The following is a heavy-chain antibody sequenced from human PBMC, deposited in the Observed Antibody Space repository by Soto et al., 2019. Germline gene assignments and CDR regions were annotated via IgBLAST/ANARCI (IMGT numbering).Heavy chain of an antibody. CDR1: GFTFGDNA. V-gene: IGHV3-49*04. Sequence: GGSLRLSCTTSGFTFGDNAMNWVRQAPGKGLEWVGFISSRAYGPSTEYAASVKGRFTTSRDESKNSVYLQMNSLRTEDTAVYYCVRATYFHDSSGYTRCFDHWGQGTQVTVS. CDR3: VRATYFHDSSGYTRCFDH. J-gene: IGHJ5*02. CDR2: ISSRAYGPST. D-gene: IGHD3-22*01.